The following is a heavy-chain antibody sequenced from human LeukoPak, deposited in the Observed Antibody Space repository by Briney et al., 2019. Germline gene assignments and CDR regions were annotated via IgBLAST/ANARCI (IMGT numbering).Heavy chain of an antibody. CDR3: ARVSVGITMIVVARPWYFDL. Sequence: ASVKVSCKASGYTFTGYYMHGVRQAPGQGLEWMGWINPNSGGTNYAQKFQGRVTMTRDTSISTAYMELSRLRSDDTAVYYCARVSVGITMIVVARPWYFDLWGRGTLVTVSS. J-gene: IGHJ2*01. D-gene: IGHD3-22*01. CDR2: INPNSGGT. V-gene: IGHV1-2*02. CDR1: GYTFTGYY.